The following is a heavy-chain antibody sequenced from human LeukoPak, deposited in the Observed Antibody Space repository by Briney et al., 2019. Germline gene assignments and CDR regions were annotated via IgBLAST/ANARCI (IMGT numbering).Heavy chain of an antibody. J-gene: IGHJ4*02. Sequence: PGGSLRLSCAASGFTFSSFGLHWVRQAPGKGLEWVAVIWYDGTTKYYADSVKGRFTISRDTSKNTLYLQMNSLRAEDTAVYYWAGAFGSYIDYWGQGTLVTVSS. D-gene: IGHD3-3*01. CDR1: GFTFSSFG. CDR3: AGAFGSYIDY. V-gene: IGHV3-33*01. CDR2: IWYDGTTK.